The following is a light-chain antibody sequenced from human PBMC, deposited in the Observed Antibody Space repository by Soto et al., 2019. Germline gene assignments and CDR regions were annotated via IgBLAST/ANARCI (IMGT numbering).Light chain of an antibody. CDR1: SSDVIGYNY. CDR3: ISYTNTHTLI. J-gene: IGLJ2*01. CDR2: EVT. V-gene: IGLV2-14*01. Sequence: QSALTQPASVSGSPGQSITISCTGTSSDVIGYNYVSWYQQHPVEAPTLIIYEVTNRPSGVSNRFSGSKSGNTASLTISGHQAEDGAYYCSISYTNTHTLIFGGGTKLTVL.